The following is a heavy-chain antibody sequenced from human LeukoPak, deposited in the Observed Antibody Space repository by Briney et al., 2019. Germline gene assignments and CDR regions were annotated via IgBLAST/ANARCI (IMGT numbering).Heavy chain of an antibody. V-gene: IGHV4-4*02. J-gene: IGHJ5*02. D-gene: IGHD6-13*01. Sequence: SGTLSLTCAVSGGSISSSNWWSWVRQPPGKGLEWIGEIYHSGSTNYNPSLKSRVTISVDKSKNQFSLKLSSVTAADTAVYYCAKSDIAAAGPNWFDPWGQGTLVTVSS. CDR1: GGSISSSNW. CDR3: AKSDIAAAGPNWFDP. CDR2: IYHSGST.